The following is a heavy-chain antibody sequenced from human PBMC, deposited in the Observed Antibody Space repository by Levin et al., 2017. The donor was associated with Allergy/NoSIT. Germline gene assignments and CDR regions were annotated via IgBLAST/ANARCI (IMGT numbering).Heavy chain of an antibody. CDR1: GGSISSYY. CDR2: IYYSGST. Sequence: ESLKISCTVSGGSISSYYWSWIRQPPGKGLEWIGYIYYSGSTNYNPSLKSRVTISVDTSKNQFSLKLSSVTAADTAVYYCARGPQWLVRFPGNFDYWGQGTLVTVSS. D-gene: IGHD6-19*01. CDR3: ARGPQWLVRFPGNFDY. J-gene: IGHJ4*02. V-gene: IGHV4-59*01.